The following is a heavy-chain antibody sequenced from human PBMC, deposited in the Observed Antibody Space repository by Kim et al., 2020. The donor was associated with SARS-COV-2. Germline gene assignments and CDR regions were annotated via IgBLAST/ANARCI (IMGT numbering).Heavy chain of an antibody. Sequence: ETLSLTCSVSGDSISDGNYYWSWIRQPPGKGLEWIGYIYYSGSTNYKPSLKSRVTISVDTSKNQFSLKLSSVTAADTAVYYCARDRSGYDSWFDPWGQGTLVIVSS. CDR2: IYYSGST. CDR3: ARDRSGYDSWFDP. J-gene: IGHJ5*02. D-gene: IGHD5-12*01. V-gene: IGHV4-61*01. CDR1: GDSISDGNYY.